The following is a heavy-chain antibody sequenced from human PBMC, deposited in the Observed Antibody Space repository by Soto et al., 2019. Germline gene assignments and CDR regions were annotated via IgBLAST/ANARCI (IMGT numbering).Heavy chain of an antibody. CDR1: GSTFTGYG. Sequence: SLMSCCKASGSTFTGYGMIWVRQAPGRGLEWMGWISAYNGNTNYAQKLQGRVTMTTDTSTSTAYMELRSLRSDDTAVYYCARENYDFWSGYWSPGYYYGMDVWGQGTTVTVSS. CDR3: ARENYDFWSGYWSPGYYYGMDV. V-gene: IGHV1-18*04. D-gene: IGHD3-3*01. J-gene: IGHJ6*02. CDR2: ISAYNGNT.